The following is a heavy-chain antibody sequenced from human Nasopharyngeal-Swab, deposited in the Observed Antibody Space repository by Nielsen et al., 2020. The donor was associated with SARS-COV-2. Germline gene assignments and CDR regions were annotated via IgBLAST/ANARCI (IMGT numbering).Heavy chain of an antibody. CDR2: ISSSSSYI. J-gene: IGHJ5*02. V-gene: IGHV3-21*01. CDR1: GFTFSSYS. D-gene: IGHD6-13*01. CDR3: ARVRQGSSRWKFDP. Sequence: GGPLRLSCVASGFTFSSYSMNWVRQAPGKGLEWVSSISSSSSYIYYVDSVKGRFTISRDNAKNSLYLQMNSLRAEDTAVYYCARVRQGSSRWKFDPWGQGTLVTVSS.